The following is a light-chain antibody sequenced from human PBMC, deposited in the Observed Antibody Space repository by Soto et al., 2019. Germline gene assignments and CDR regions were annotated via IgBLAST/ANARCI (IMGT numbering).Light chain of an antibody. J-gene: IGLJ3*02. V-gene: IGLV1-51*02. CDR1: SSNIGNNY. CDR3: GTWDSSLSRIWV. CDR2: ENN. Sequence: QSVLTQPPSVSAAPGQKVTISCSASSSNIGNNYVSWYQQLPGTAPKLLIYENNKRPSGIPDRFSGSKSGTSATLGITGLQTGDEADYYCGTWDSSLSRIWVFGGGTKLTVL.